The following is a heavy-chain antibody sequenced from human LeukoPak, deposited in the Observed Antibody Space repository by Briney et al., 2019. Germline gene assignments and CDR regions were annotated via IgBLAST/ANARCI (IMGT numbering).Heavy chain of an antibody. CDR1: GGIFSSYA. CDR2: IIPIFGTA. V-gene: IGHV1-69*05. D-gene: IGHD3-22*01. CDR3: ARDPILWGGYYYGNYFDY. Sequence: ASVKVSCKASGGIFSSYAISWVRQAPGQGLEWMGRIIPIFGTANYAQKFQGRVTITTDESTSTAYMELSSLRSEDTAVYYCARDPILWGGYYYGNYFDYWGQGTLVTVSS. J-gene: IGHJ4*02.